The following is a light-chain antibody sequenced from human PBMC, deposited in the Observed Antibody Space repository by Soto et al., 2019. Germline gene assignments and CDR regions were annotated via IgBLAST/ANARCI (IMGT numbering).Light chain of an antibody. Sequence: EIVMTQSPATLSVSPGERVSLSCRASQSVNSKLAWYQQKPGQAPRLLIYGASTRATGLPARFSGSGSGTEFTLTVSSLQSEDFAVYYCQQYKNWPLITFGQGTRLEIK. CDR2: GAS. CDR1: QSVNSK. J-gene: IGKJ5*01. V-gene: IGKV3-15*01. CDR3: QQYKNWPLIT.